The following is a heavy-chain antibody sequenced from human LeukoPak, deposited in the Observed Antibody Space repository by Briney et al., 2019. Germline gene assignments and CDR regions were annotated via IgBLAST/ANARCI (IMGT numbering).Heavy chain of an antibody. V-gene: IGHV7-4-1*02. CDR3: ARVVPGTYFDY. Sequence: ASVKASCKASGYTFTSYAMIWMRQAPGQGLEWMGWINTNTGNPTYAQGFTGRFVFSLDTSVSTASLQINTLKAEDTAVYYCARVVPGTYFDYWGQGTLVAVSS. CDR2: INTNTGNP. D-gene: IGHD3-10*01. CDR1: GYTFTSYA. J-gene: IGHJ4*02.